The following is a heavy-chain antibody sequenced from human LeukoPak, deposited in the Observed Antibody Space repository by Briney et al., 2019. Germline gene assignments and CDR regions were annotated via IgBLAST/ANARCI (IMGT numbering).Heavy chain of an antibody. CDR1: GFTFSSYE. CDR3: AGEDSVTGYYFDY. J-gene: IGHJ4*02. D-gene: IGHD4-17*01. V-gene: IGHV3-48*03. Sequence: GGSLRLSCAASGFTFSSYEMNWVRQAPGKGLEWVSYISSSGTIIYYTDSVKGRFTISRDNAKNSLYLQMNSLRAEDTAVYYCAGEDSVTGYYFDYWGQGTLVTVSS. CDR2: ISSSGTII.